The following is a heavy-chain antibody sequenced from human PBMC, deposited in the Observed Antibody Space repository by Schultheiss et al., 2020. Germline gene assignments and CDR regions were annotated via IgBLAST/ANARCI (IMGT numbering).Heavy chain of an antibody. CDR2: IYYSGST. CDR1: GGSISSYY. CDR3: ARHRPYGSGSYYNDHYYYYGMDV. Sequence: GSLRLSCTVSGGSISSYYWSWIRQPPGKGLEWIGYIYYSGSTNYNPSLKSRVTISVDTSKNQFSLKLSSVTAADTAVYYCARHRPYGSGSYYNDHYYYYGMDVWGQGTTVTVSS. V-gene: IGHV4-59*08. D-gene: IGHD3-10*01. J-gene: IGHJ6*02.